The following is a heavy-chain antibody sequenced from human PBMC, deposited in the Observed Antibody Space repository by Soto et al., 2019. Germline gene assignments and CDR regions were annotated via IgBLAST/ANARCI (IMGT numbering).Heavy chain of an antibody. Sequence: EVQLVEFGGGLIQPGGSLRLSCAASGFTVSTYYMTWVRQAPGKGLEYVSVIYSGGSTYYADSVKGRFTISRDNSKNTLYLQMNSLRAEDTAVYYCARDHGVTIFGGYFYGMDVWGQGTTVTVSS. D-gene: IGHD3-3*01. CDR3: ARDHGVTIFGGYFYGMDV. CDR2: IYSGGST. CDR1: GFTVSTYY. J-gene: IGHJ6*02. V-gene: IGHV3-53*01.